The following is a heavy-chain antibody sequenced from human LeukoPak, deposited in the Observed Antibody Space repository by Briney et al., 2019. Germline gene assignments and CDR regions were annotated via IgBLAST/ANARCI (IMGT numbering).Heavy chain of an antibody. V-gene: IGHV4-59*08. CDR2: IYYRGST. CDR3: ARLDWNYRYAFDI. Sequence: SETLSLSCTVSGGSISSYSWSWIWQPPGKGRELMCYIYYRGSTYYNPSRQSRVTISVDPSKNQFSLKLSSVTAADTAVYYCARLDWNYRYAFDIWGQGTMVTVSS. CDR1: GGSISSYS. D-gene: IGHD1-7*01. J-gene: IGHJ3*02.